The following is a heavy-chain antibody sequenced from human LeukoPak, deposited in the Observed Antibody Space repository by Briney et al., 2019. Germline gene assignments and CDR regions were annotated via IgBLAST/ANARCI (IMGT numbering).Heavy chain of an antibody. CDR1: GFTFSSYA. V-gene: IGHV3-23*01. CDR2: ISGSGGST. D-gene: IGHD6-19*01. J-gene: IGHJ4*02. CDR3: ACSGWYGGYYFDY. Sequence: PGGSLRLSCAASGFTFSSYAMSWVRQAPGKGLEWVSAISGSGGSTYYADSVKGRFTISRDNPKNTLYLQMNSLRAEDTAVYYCACSGWYGGYYFDYWGQGTLVTVSS.